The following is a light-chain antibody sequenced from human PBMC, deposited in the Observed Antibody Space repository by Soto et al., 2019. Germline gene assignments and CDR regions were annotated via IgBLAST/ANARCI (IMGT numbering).Light chain of an antibody. J-gene: IGKJ4*01. V-gene: IGKV1-27*01. CDR2: AAS. CDR3: QKYNSAPPLT. CDR1: QGISNY. Sequence: DIQMTQSPSSLSASVGDRVTITCRASQGISNYLARYQRKPGKVPKLLIYAASTLQSGVPSRFSGSGSGTDFTLTISSLQPEDVATYYCQKYNSAPPLTFGGGTKVDIK.